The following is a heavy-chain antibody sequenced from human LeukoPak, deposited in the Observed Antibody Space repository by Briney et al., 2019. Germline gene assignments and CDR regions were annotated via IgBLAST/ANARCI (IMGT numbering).Heavy chain of an antibody. CDR3: AREGGSYPNWFDP. V-gene: IGHV3-48*03. J-gene: IGHJ5*02. CDR1: GFTFSSYE. Sequence: GGSLRLSCAASGFTFSSYEMNWVRQAPGKGLEWVSYISSSGSTIYYADSVKGRFTISRDNAKNSLYLQMNSLRAEDTAVYYCAREGGSYPNWFDPWGQGTLVTVSS. CDR2: ISSSGSTI. D-gene: IGHD2-15*01.